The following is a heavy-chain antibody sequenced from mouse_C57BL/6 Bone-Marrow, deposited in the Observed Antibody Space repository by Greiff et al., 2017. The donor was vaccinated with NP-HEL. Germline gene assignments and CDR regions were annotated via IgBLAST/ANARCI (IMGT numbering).Heavy chain of an antibody. CDR3: ARSSYDYDEVYYAMDY. CDR2: ISYSGST. Sequence: EVKLMESGPGLAKPSQPLSLTCSVPGYSITSDYWNWIRKFPGNKLEYMGYISYSGSTYYNPSLKSRISITRDTSKNQYYLQLNSVTTEDTATYYCARSSYDYDEVYYAMDYWGQGTSVTVSS. J-gene: IGHJ4*01. D-gene: IGHD2-4*01. CDR1: GYSITSDY. V-gene: IGHV3-8*01.